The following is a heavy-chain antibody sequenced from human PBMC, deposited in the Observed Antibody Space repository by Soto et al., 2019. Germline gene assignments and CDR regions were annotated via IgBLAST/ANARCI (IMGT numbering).Heavy chain of an antibody. D-gene: IGHD4-17*01. CDR2: ISGSGGST. CDR1: GFTFSSYA. Sequence: EVQLLESGGGLVQPGGSLRLSCAASGFTFSSYAMSWVRQAPGKGLEWVSAISGSGGSTYYADSVKGRFTISRDNSKNTLYLQMNSLRAEDTAVYYCAKDVYDYGDYLCWFDPWGQGTLVTVSS. V-gene: IGHV3-23*01. CDR3: AKDVYDYGDYLCWFDP. J-gene: IGHJ5*02.